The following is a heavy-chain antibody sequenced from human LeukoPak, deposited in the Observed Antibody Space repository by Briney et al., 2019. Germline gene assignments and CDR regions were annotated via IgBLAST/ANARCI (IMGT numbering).Heavy chain of an antibody. Sequence: ESSETLSLTCTVSGGSISSSSYYWGWIRQPPGKGLGWIGGIYFSGSTYYNPSLKSRVTISVDTSKNQFSLKLSSVTAADTAVYYCASSPWLRYFDWLFNWGQGTLVTVSS. V-gene: IGHV4-39*07. J-gene: IGHJ4*02. CDR1: GGSISSSSYY. D-gene: IGHD3-9*01. CDR2: IYFSGST. CDR3: ASSPWLRYFDWLFN.